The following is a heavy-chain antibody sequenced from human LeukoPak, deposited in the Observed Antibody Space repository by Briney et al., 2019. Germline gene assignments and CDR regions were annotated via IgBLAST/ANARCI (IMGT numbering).Heavy chain of an antibody. Sequence: SETLSLTCTVSGGSFSTYYWSWIRQPAGKGLEWIGHIYTSGTTNYNPSLKSRVTMSIDTSKNQFSLKLSSVTAADTAVYYCARHYVYYYMDVWGKGTTVTISS. V-gene: IGHV4-4*07. D-gene: IGHD3-10*02. J-gene: IGHJ6*03. CDR2: IYTSGTT. CDR3: ARHYVYYYMDV. CDR1: GGSFSTYY.